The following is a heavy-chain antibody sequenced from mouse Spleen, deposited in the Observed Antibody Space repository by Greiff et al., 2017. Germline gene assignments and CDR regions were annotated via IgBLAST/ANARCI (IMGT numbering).Heavy chain of an antibody. Sequence: EVQLQQSGPGLVKPSQSLSLTCSVTGYSITSGYYWNWIRQFPGNKLEWMGYISYDGSNNYNPSLKNRISITRDTSKNQFFLKLNSVTTEDTATYYCARDPHGYDVGFDYWGQGTTLTVSS. CDR2: ISYDGSN. V-gene: IGHV3-6*02. CDR1: GYSITSGYY. J-gene: IGHJ2*01. CDR3: ARDPHGYDVGFDY. D-gene: IGHD2-2*01.